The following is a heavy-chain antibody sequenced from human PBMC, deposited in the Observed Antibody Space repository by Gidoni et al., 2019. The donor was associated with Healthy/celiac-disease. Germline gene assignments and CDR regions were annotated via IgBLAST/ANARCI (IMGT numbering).Heavy chain of an antibody. V-gene: IGHV4-30-2*01. CDR1: GGSISSGGYS. CDR2: IYHSGST. J-gene: IGHJ4*02. D-gene: IGHD2-21*02. CDR3: ARAAYCGGDCYPSVLDY. Sequence: QLQLQESGSGLVKPSQTLSLTCAVSGGSISSGGYSWSWIRQPPGKGLEWIGYIYHSGSTYYNPSLKSRVTISVDRSKNQFSLKLSSVTAADTAVYYCARAAYCGGDCYPSVLDYWGQGTLVTVSS.